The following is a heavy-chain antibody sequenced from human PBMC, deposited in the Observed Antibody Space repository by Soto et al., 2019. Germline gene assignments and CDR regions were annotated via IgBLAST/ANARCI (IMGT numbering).Heavy chain of an antibody. CDR2: ISAYNGNT. CDR1: GYSFTSYG. CDR3: ARLWYGSGSYSFDY. D-gene: IGHD3-10*01. J-gene: IGHJ4*02. Sequence: PGESLKISCKGSGYSFTSYGISWVRQAPGQGLEWMGWISAYNGNTNYAQKLQGRVTMTTDTSTSTAYMELRSLRSDDTAVYYCARLWYGSGSYSFDYWGQGTLVTVSS. V-gene: IGHV1-18*01.